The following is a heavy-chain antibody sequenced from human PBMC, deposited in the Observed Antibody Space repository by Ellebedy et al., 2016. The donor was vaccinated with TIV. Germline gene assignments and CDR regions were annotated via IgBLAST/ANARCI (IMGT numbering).Heavy chain of an antibody. D-gene: IGHD1-26*01. CDR3: ARSPDLIVGATSYFDY. J-gene: IGHJ4*02. V-gene: IGHV5-51*01. Sequence: KVSCKGSGYSFTSYWIGWVRQMPGKGLEWMGIIYPGDSDTRYSPSFQGQVTISADQSISTAYLQWSSLKASDTAMYYCARSPDLIVGATSYFDYWGQGTLVTVSS. CDR1: GYSFTSYW. CDR2: IYPGDSDT.